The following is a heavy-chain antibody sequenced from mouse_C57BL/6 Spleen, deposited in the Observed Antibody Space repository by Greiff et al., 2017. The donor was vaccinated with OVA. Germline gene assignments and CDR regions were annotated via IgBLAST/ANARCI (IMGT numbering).Heavy chain of an antibody. CDR1: GYTFTSYW. CDR2: IHPNSGST. D-gene: IGHD3-2*02. J-gene: IGHJ2*01. V-gene: IGHV1-64*01. Sequence: VQLQESGAELVKPGASVKLSCKASGYTFTSYWMHWVKQRPGQGLEWIGMIHPNSGSTNYNEKFKSKATLTVDKSSSTAYMQLSSLTSEDSAVYYCARSAQATLDYFDYWGQGTTLTVSS. CDR3: ARSAQATLDYFDY.